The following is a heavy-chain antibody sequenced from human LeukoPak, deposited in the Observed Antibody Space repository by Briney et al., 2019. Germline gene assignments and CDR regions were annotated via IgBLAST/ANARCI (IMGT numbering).Heavy chain of an antibody. CDR2: INIDGSST. V-gene: IGHV3-74*01. CDR3: ARDYYSNYVADAFDI. J-gene: IGHJ3*02. Sequence: GGSLRLSCAASGFTFSSYWMHWVRQAPGKGLVWVSRINIDGSSTSYADSVKGRFPILRDNAKNSLYLRMNSLRAEDTAVYYCARDYYSNYVADAFDIWGQGTMVTVSS. CDR1: GFTFSSYW. D-gene: IGHD4-11*01.